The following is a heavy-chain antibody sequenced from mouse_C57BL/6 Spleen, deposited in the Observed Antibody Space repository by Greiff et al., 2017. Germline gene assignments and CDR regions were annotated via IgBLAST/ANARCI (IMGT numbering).Heavy chain of an antibody. CDR1: GYTFTDYE. D-gene: IGHD3-2*02. V-gene: IGHV1-15*01. CDR2: IDPETGGT. CDR3: TRKKSSGYLYYFDY. Sequence: VQLQQSGAELVRPGASVTLSCKASGYTFTDYEMHWVKQTPVHGLEWIGAIDPETGGTAYNQKFKGQAILTADKSSSTDYMELRSLTSEDSAVYYCTRKKSSGYLYYFDYWGQGTTLTVSS. J-gene: IGHJ2*01.